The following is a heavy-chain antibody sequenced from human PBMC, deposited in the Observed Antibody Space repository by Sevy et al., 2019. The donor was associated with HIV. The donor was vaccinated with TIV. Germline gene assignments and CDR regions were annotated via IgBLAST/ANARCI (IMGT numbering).Heavy chain of an antibody. CDR1: GFTFSSYW. CDR2: IRQDGSEK. V-gene: IGHV3-7*01. D-gene: IGHD6-19*01. Sequence: GGSLRLSCAASGFTFSSYWMSWVRQAPGKGLEWVANIRQDGSEKYYVDSVEGRFTISRDNAKNSMYLQMNSLRAEDTAVYYCARGAGQWLVRDYFDYWGQGTLVTVSS. CDR3: ARGAGQWLVRDYFDY. J-gene: IGHJ4*02.